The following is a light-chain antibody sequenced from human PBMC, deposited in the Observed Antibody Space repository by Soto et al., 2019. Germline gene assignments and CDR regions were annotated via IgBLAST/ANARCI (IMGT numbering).Light chain of an antibody. Sequence: EIVLTQSPGTLSLSPGERATLSCRASQSISNSYLAWYQQKPGQASRLLMYGASSRATGIPDRFSGSGSVTDFTLTISRLEPEDFAVYFCQQYGSSPRTFGQGTKVEIK. J-gene: IGKJ1*01. CDR2: GAS. CDR1: QSISNSY. CDR3: QQYGSSPRT. V-gene: IGKV3-20*01.